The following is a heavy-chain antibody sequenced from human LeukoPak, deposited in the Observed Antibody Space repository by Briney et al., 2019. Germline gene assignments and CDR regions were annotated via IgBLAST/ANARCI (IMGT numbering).Heavy chain of an antibody. CDR1: GGSISSGGYY. Sequence: SETLSLTCTVSGGSISSGGYYWSWIRQHPGKGLEWIGYIYYSGSTYYNPSLKSRVTISVDTSKNQFSLKLSSVTAADTAVYYCARGKDYDILTGYYPLDYWGQGTLVTVSS. CDR2: IYYSGST. D-gene: IGHD3-9*01. V-gene: IGHV4-61*08. CDR3: ARGKDYDILTGYYPLDY. J-gene: IGHJ4*02.